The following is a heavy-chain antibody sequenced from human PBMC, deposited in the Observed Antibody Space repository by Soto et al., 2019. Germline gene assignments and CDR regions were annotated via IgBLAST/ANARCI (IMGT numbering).Heavy chain of an antibody. CDR2: IYWDDDP. CDR1: GFSFSADGVG. J-gene: IGHJ3*01. D-gene: IGHD3-16*01. V-gene: IGHV2-5*02. Sequence: QITLKESGPTLVKPTQTLTLTCIFSGFSFSADGVGVGWIRQPPGKALEWLALIYWDDDPRYRPSLKSRLTITKDSSKNQVVLTMTNMDPLDTATYYCAHAFGGTSWPNDAFDVWCQGTVVTVSS. CDR3: AHAFGGTSWPNDAFDV.